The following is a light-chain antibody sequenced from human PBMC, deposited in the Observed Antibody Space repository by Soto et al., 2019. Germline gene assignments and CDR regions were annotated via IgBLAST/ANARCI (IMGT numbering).Light chain of an antibody. CDR3: AAWDDSLNGYV. CDR2: SNN. CDR1: SSNIGSNT. Sequence: QSVLTQPPSASGTPGQRVTISCSGSSSNIGSNTVNWYQQLPGTAPKIIIYSNNQRPSGVPDRFSGSQSGTSASLAISGLQSEDEADYYCAAWDDSLNGYVFGTGTKLTVL. V-gene: IGLV1-44*01. J-gene: IGLJ1*01.